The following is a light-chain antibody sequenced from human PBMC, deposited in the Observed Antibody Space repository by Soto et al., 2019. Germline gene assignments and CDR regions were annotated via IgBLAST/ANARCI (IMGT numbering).Light chain of an antibody. V-gene: IGKV4-1*01. CDR2: WAS. Sequence: DIVMTQFPDSLAVSLGERAALNCKSSQSLFSTSTNRNYLAWFQQKPGQPPKQIIYWASTRESGVPDRFSGSGSGTDFTLTISSLQAEDVAVYYCQQYYGEPITFDGGTRLEI. CDR3: QQYYGEPIT. CDR1: QSLFSTSTNRNY. J-gene: IGKJ4*01.